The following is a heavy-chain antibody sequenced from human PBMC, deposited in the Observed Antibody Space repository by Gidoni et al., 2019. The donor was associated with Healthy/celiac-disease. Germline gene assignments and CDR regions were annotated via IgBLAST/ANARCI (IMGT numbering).Heavy chain of an antibody. D-gene: IGHD2-15*01. J-gene: IGHJ4*02. CDR3: ARGLAGAADY. CDR2: IYSGGST. CDR1: GFTVSSNY. V-gene: IGHV3-66*02. Sequence: EVQLVESGGGLVQPGGSLRIYCEASGFTVSSNYMSWVRQDPGKGLEWVSVIYSGGSTYYADSVNGRFTISRDNSKNTVYLPMNSLRAEDTAVYYCARGLAGAADYWGQGTLVTVSS.